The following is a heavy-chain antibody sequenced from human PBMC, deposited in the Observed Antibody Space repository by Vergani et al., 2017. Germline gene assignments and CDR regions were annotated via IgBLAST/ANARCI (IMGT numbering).Heavy chain of an antibody. V-gene: IGHV3-64D*06. CDR2: ISTNGGTT. CDR3: ANIAAPGPRGRGTGN. J-gene: IGHJ4*02. CDR1: GFTFSSYA. D-gene: IGHD6-13*01. Sequence: EVQLVESGGGLVQPGGSLRLSCSTFGFTFSSYAMYWVCQAPGKGLEFVSSISTNGGTTYYADSVKGRFTISRDNSESTLHLQMTSLRAEDTAVYYCANIAAPGPRGRGTGNWGQGTLVTVSS.